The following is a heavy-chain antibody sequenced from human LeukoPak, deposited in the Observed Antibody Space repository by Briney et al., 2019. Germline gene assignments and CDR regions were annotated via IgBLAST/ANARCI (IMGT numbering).Heavy chain of an antibody. Sequence: GGSLRLSCAASGITFSNYGMHWVRQAPGKGLEGVAVIWYDGSNKYYADSVKGRFTISRDNSKNTLYLQMNSLRAEDTAVYYCARDRDVTRLDYWGQGTLVTVSS. V-gene: IGHV3-33*01. J-gene: IGHJ4*02. D-gene: IGHD2-21*02. CDR3: ARDRDVTRLDY. CDR2: IWYDGSNK. CDR1: GITFSNYG.